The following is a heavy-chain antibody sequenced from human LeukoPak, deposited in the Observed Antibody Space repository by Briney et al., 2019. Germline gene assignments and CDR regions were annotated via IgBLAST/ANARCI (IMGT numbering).Heavy chain of an antibody. Sequence: AGGSLRLSCAASGFTVSSNYMSWVRQAPGKGLEWVSIIFSAGNTYYADSVKGRFTISRDNSKNTLYLQMNSLRVEDTAVYYCARDLESNYDFWSGYEPSGFDIWGQGTMVTVSS. J-gene: IGHJ3*02. CDR1: GFTVSSNY. CDR3: ARDLESNYDFWSGYEPSGFDI. CDR2: IFSAGNT. V-gene: IGHV3-53*01. D-gene: IGHD3-3*01.